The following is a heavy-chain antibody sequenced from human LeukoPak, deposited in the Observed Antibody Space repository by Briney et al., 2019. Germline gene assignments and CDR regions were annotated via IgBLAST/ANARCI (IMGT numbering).Heavy chain of an antibody. CDR1: GFTLNDYY. J-gene: IGHJ1*01. D-gene: IGHD4-11*01. CDR2: ISSNSGAV. V-gene: IGHV3-11*01. Sequence: GGSLRPSCAGSGFTLNDYYVNWLRQAPGKGLEWISYISSNSGAVNYADSVKGRFTMSRDYAKNSVYLEMTSLRGEDTGVHYCARVHNTVFWGQGILVTVSS. CDR3: ARVHNTVF.